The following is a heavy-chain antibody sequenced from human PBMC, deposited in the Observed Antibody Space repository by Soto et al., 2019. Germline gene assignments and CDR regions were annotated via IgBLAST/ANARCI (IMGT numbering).Heavy chain of an antibody. CDR3: ARDTKQWLVLDYFDY. D-gene: IGHD6-19*01. CDR2: ISAYNGNT. Sequence: GASVKVFCKASGYTFTSYGISWVRQAPGQGLEWMGWISAYNGNTNYAQKLQGRVTMTTDTSTSTAYMELRSLRSDDTAVYYCARDTKQWLVLDYFDYWGQGTLVTVSS. V-gene: IGHV1-18*01. J-gene: IGHJ4*02. CDR1: GYTFTSYG.